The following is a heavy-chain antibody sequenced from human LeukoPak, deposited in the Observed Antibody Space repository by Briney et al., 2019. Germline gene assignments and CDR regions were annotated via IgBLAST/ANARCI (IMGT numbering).Heavy chain of an antibody. CDR1: GYTFTGYY. CDR2: INPNSGGT. J-gene: IGHJ4*02. Sequence: ASVKVSCKASGYTFTGYYMHWVRQAPGQGLEWMGWINPNSGGTNYAQKFQGRVTMTRDTSISTAYMELSRLRSDDTAVYYCAREAVDIVVVPAARYQNPLGYWGQGTLVTVSS. D-gene: IGHD2-2*01. V-gene: IGHV1-2*02. CDR3: AREAVDIVVVPAARYQNPLGY.